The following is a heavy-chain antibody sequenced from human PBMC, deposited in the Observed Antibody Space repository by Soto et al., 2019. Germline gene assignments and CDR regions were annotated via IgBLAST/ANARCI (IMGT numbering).Heavy chain of an antibody. CDR1: GITFSSYD. D-gene: IGHD1-26*01. J-gene: IGHJ6*02. Sequence: QVQLVESGGGVVQPGRSLRLSCAASGITFSSYDMHWARQAPGKGLEWVAVISYDGSSEYYADSMKGRFTISRDNSNNTLYLQMNSLRPEDMAVYYCAKGGSYSYYYYGVDVWGLGTTVTVSS. CDR3: AKGGSYSYYYYGVDV. CDR2: ISYDGSSE. V-gene: IGHV3-30*18.